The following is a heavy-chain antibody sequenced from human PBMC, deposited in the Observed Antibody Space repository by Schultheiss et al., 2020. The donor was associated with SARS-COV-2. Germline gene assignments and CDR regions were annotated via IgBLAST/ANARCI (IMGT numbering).Heavy chain of an antibody. V-gene: IGHV1-69*05. CDR2: IIPIFGTA. D-gene: IGHD3-3*01. Sequence: GGSLRLSCKASGGTFSSYAISWVRQAPGQGLEWMGGIIPIFGTANYAQKFQERVTITRDMSTSTAYMELSSLRSEDTAVYYCARDRYDFWSGYVSYWYFDLWGRGTLVTVSS. J-gene: IGHJ2*01. CDR3: ARDRYDFWSGYVSYWYFDL. CDR1: GGTFSSYA.